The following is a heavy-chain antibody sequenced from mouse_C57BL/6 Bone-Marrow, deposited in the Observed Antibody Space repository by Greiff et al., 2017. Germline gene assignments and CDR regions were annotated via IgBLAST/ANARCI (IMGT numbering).Heavy chain of an antibody. CDR3: ASSPCYYGSSYGY. CDR1: GYAFSSSW. J-gene: IGHJ2*01. CDR2: IYPGDGDT. V-gene: IGHV1-82*01. Sequence: QVQLKQSGPELVKPGASVKISCKASGYAFSSSWMNWVKQRPGKGLEWIGRIYPGDGDTNYNGKFKGKATLTADKSSSTAYMQLSSLTSEDSAVYFCASSPCYYGSSYGYWGQGTTLTVSS. D-gene: IGHD1-1*01.